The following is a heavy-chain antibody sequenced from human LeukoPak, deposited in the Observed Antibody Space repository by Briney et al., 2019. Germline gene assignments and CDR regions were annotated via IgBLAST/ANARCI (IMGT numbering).Heavy chain of an antibody. D-gene: IGHD5-18*01. J-gene: IGHJ4*02. V-gene: IGHV3-30*02. CDR3: AKWSKYTYGYFDY. Sequence: TGESLRLSCAASGFNSSLYGMHWVRQAPGKGLEWVAFIGFAGTEIRYADSVKGRFTISRDNSKNTLYLQMNSLRAEDTAVFYCAKWSKYTYGYFDYWGQGTLVTVSS. CDR1: GFNSSLYG. CDR2: IGFAGTEI.